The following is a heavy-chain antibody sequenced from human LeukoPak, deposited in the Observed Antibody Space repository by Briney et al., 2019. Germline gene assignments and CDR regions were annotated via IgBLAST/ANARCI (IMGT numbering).Heavy chain of an antibody. Sequence: GGSLRLSCAASNFAFEYYAMHWVRQSPGRGLAWVAVISSHGSETFYADSVKGRFTISRDNSKSTLFLQMNNLRPEDTAVYYCVCPFASSSFLDNWFDNWGQGTLVTVSS. J-gene: IGHJ5*02. CDR2: ISSHGSET. V-gene: IGHV3-30*04. CDR3: VCPFASSSFLDNWFDN. CDR1: NFAFEYYA. D-gene: IGHD3-3*01.